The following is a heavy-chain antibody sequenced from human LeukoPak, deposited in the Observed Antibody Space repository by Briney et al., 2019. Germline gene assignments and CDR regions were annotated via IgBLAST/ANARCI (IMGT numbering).Heavy chain of an antibody. CDR2: MNPNSGNT. Sequence: ASVNVSCKASGYTLTNYDINWVRQATGQGLEWMGWMNPNSGNTGYAQKLQGRVSMTRNTSISTGYMELSRLRSEDTAVYYCARGQKRSTYYDFWSGYYPPLYFDYWGQGTLVTVSP. CDR3: ARGQKRSTYYDFWSGYYPPLYFDY. D-gene: IGHD3-3*01. V-gene: IGHV1-8*01. CDR1: GYTLTNYD. J-gene: IGHJ4*02.